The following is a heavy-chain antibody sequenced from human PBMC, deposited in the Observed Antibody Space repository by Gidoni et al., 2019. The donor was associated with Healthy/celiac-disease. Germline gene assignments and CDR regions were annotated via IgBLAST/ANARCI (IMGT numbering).Heavy chain of an antibody. CDR3: ARDLHSTNGYYFDY. V-gene: IGHV4-59*01. CDR2: IYYSGST. J-gene: IGHJ4*02. D-gene: IGHD1-1*01. Sequence: QVQLQESGPGLVKPSETLSLTCTVSGGSISSYYWSWIRQPPGKGLEWIGYIYYSGSTNYNPSLKSRVTISVDTSKNQFSLKLSSVTAADTAVYYCARDLHSTNGYYFDYWGQGTLVTVSS. CDR1: GGSISSYY.